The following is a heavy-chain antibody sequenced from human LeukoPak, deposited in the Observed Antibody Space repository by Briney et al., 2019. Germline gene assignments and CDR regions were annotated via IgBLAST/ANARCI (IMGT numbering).Heavy chain of an antibody. J-gene: IGHJ4*02. Sequence: ASVKVSCKASGYTFTVYYMHWVRQAPGQGLEWMGWINPNSGGTNYAQKFQGRVTMTRDTSISTAYMELSRLRSDDTAVYYCARWRGYYYNYFDYWGQGTLVTVSS. V-gene: IGHV1-2*02. CDR3: ARWRGYYYNYFDY. CDR1: GYTFTVYY. D-gene: IGHD3-22*01. CDR2: INPNSGGT.